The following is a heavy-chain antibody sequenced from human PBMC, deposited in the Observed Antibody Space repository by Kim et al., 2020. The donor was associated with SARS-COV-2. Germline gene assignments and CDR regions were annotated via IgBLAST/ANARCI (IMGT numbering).Heavy chain of an antibody. CDR2: ISGSGGNT. CDR1: GFTFSNYA. CDR3: AKVRGISASSGDYPFDY. Sequence: GGSLRLSCAASGFTFSNYAMNWVRQAPGKGLEWVSAISGSGGNTYYSDSVKGRFTISRDNSKNTLYLQMNSLRAEDTALYYCAKVRGISASSGDYPFDYWGQGTLVTVSS. V-gene: IGHV3-23*01. D-gene: IGHD3-22*01. J-gene: IGHJ4*02.